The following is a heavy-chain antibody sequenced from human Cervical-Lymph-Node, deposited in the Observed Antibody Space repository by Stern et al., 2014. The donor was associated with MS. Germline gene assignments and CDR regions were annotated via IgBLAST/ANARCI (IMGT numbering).Heavy chain of an antibody. J-gene: IGHJ4*02. V-gene: IGHV3-21*02. CDR3: ARDLFLRAPEAIYYFDY. Sequence: DVQLVESGGGLVKPGGSLRLSCAASGFTFSSYTMNWVRQAPGKGLEWVSSISSSSTYIYYADSVKGRFTISRDNAKNSLFLQMNSLRAEDTAVYYCARDLFLRAPEAIYYFDYWGQGTLVAVSS. CDR2: ISSSSTYI. CDR1: GFTFSSYT. D-gene: IGHD2-21*01.